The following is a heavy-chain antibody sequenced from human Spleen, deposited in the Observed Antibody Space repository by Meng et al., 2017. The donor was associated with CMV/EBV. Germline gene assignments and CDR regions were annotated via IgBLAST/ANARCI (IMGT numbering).Heavy chain of an antibody. CDR1: GASFSGYY. Sequence: SETLSLTCAVYGASFSGYYWSWIRQSPGTGLEWIGYIYYSGSTNYNPSLKSRVTISVDTSKNQFSLKLSSVTAADTAVYYCARDGSGRYYYGSGSDAFDIWGQGTMVTVSS. CDR2: IYYSGST. D-gene: IGHD3-10*01. V-gene: IGHV4-59*01. J-gene: IGHJ3*02. CDR3: ARDGSGRYYYGSGSDAFDI.